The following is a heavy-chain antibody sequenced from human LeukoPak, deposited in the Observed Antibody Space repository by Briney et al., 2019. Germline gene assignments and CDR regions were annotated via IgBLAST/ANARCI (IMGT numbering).Heavy chain of an antibody. CDR3: ARHRRVGYGSGSPYYFDY. D-gene: IGHD3-10*01. CDR2: ICYSGST. Sequence: PSETLSLTCTVSGGSISSYYWSWIRQPPGKGLEWIGYICYSGSTNYNPSLKSRVTISVDTSKNQFSLKLSSVTAADTAVYYCARHRRVGYGSGSPYYFDYWGQGTLVTVSS. V-gene: IGHV4-59*08. CDR1: GGSISSYY. J-gene: IGHJ4*02.